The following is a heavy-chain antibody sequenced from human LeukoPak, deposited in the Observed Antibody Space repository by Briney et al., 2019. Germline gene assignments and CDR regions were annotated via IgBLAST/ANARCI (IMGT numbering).Heavy chain of an antibody. D-gene: IGHD6-13*01. CDR1: GFIFTGYA. Sequence: GGSLRLSCAASGFIFTGYAMSWVRQAPGKGLEGVSTISGAGTTTYYADSVKGRFTISRDNFNDTVYLQMITLRVEDTAVYYCAKSSIVAAGGRGWFDSWGQGTLVTVSS. J-gene: IGHJ5*01. CDR3: AKSSIVAAGGRGWFDS. CDR2: ISGAGTTT. V-gene: IGHV3-23*01.